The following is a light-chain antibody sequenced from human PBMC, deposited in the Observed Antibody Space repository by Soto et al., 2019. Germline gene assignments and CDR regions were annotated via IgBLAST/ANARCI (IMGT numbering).Light chain of an antibody. Sequence: DLQMTQSPSTLSASVGDRVTITCRASQSINNWLAWYQQKPGKAPKLFIFKASTLEIGVPSRFSGSGSGTDFTLSISSLQPDDFATYFCQQYESFPRTFGQGTKVEMK. J-gene: IGKJ1*01. CDR3: QQYESFPRT. V-gene: IGKV1-5*03. CDR1: QSINNW. CDR2: KAS.